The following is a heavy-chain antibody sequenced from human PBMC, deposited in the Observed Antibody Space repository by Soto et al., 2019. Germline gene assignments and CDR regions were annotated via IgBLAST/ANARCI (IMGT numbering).Heavy chain of an antibody. Sequence: QVQLVESGGGVVQPGRSLRLYSAASGFTFSSYAMHWVRQAPGKGLEWVAVISYDGSNKYYADSVKGRFTISRDNSKNTLYLQMNSLRAEDTAVYYCARVPSSSGRAHFDNWGQGTLVTVSS. J-gene: IGHJ4*02. V-gene: IGHV3-30-3*01. CDR2: ISYDGSNK. CDR1: GFTFSSYA. D-gene: IGHD2-15*01. CDR3: ARVPSSSGRAHFDN.